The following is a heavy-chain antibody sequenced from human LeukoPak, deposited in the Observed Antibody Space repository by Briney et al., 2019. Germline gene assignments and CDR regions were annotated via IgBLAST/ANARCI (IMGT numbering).Heavy chain of an antibody. V-gene: IGHV4-59*01. D-gene: IGHD3-3*01. CDR2: IYYSGST. CDR1: GGSISSYY. Sequence: KPSETLSLTCTVSGGSISSYYWSWIRQPPGKGLEWIGYIYYSGSTNYNPSLKSRVTISVDTSKNQFSLKLSSVTAADTAVYYCAREGRWRHGYYGMDVWGQGTTVTVSS. J-gene: IGHJ6*02. CDR3: AREGRWRHGYYGMDV.